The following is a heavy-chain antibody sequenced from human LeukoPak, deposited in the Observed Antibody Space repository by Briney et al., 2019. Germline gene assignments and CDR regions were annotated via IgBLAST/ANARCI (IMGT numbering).Heavy chain of an antibody. Sequence: GGFLRLSCAASGFTIDRFAMSWVRHVPRRGLEWVAAITNNNGETYYADSGVGRFAISRDSSTHTVYLQMNSLKSEDTAIYYCAKDHPSSGWPAFEYWGQGTLVTVSS. V-gene: IGHV3-23*01. CDR3: AKDHPSSGWPAFEY. J-gene: IGHJ4*02. CDR2: ITNNNGET. CDR1: GFTIDRFA. D-gene: IGHD6-19*01.